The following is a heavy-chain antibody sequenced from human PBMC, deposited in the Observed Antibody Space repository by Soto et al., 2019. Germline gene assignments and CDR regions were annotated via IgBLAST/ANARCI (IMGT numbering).Heavy chain of an antibody. CDR2: ILHTGGT. CDR1: GGSISGGAFS. V-gene: IGHV4-30-2*01. CDR3: DRLRFGQGFED. D-gene: IGHD3-10*01. J-gene: IGHJ4*02. Sequence: SATLSPTCAVSGGSISGGAFSWSWLRQPPGKGLEWIGYILHTGGTQYNPSLKSRVSMSVDKSKNQFSLHLTSVTAADTAVLVCDRLRFGQGFEDWGQGALV.